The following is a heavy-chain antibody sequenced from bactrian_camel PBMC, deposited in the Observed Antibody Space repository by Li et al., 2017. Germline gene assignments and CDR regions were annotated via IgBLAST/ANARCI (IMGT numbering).Heavy chain of an antibody. Sequence: VESGGGLVQPGGSLRLSCAASGFTFGDYCMNWYRQGPGKGLEWVSGITSGSSSTYYADSVKGRFTISRDNAKNTLHLQLNSLKPEDTAMYYCTKCPLRGSYTDTFKYRGQGTQVTVS. CDR1: GFTFGDYC. CDR2: ITSGSSST. V-gene: IGHV3S25*01. J-gene: IGHJ4*01. D-gene: IGHD2*01. CDR3: TKCPLRGSYTDTFKY.